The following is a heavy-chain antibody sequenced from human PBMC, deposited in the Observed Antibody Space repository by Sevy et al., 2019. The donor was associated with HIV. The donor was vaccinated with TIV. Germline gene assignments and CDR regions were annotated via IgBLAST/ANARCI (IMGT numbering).Heavy chain of an antibody. J-gene: IGHJ6*03. CDR3: AKDMDPRYVYFYMDV. V-gene: IGHV3-9*01. CDR1: GFTFDDYA. Sequence: GGSLRLSCAASGFTFDDYAMHWVRQAPGKGLEWVSGIGWNTGFTAYAESVMGRFTISRDNAKNSQYLQMNSLRAEDTALYYCAKDMDPRYVYFYMDVWGKGTTVTVSS. CDR2: IGWNTGFT. D-gene: IGHD5-12*01.